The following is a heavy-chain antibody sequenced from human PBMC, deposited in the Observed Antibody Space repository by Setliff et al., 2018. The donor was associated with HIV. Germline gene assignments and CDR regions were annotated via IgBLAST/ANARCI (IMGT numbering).Heavy chain of an antibody. CDR3: AREDYSSGWYETGYFDY. V-gene: IGHV1-18*01. CDR2: ISAYNANT. D-gene: IGHD6-19*01. J-gene: IGHJ4*02. Sequence: ASVKVSCKAPGYSFTTHDINWVRQSPGQGLEWMGWISAYNANTNYAQKFQGRVTMTTDTSTSIAYMELRSLRSDDTAVYYCAREDYSSGWYETGYFDYWGQGTLVTVSS. CDR1: GYSFTTHD.